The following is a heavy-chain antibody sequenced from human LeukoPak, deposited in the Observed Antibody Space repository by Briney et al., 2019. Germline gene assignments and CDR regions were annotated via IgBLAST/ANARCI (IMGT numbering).Heavy chain of an antibody. V-gene: IGHV1-18*01. Sequence: ASVNVSCKASGYTFTNYGISRVRHAPGQGLEWLGWISGNNFKRNSTQTLQRSVTLTTDTSTTTAYMEMRSLRSADTAMYYCARGGYGGNPDSWGQGTLVTVSS. CDR2: ISGNNFKR. CDR1: GYTFTNYG. D-gene: IGHD4-23*01. CDR3: ARGGYGGNPDS. J-gene: IGHJ4*02.